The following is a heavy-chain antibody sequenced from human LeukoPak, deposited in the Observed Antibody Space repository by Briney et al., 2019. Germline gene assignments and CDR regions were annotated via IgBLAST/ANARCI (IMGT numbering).Heavy chain of an antibody. V-gene: IGHV4-38-2*01. J-gene: IGHJ4*02. Sequence: SETLSLTCGVSGYSISSNYYWGWIRQPPGKGLEWIGSIYHTGRTYYNPSLKSRVTISVDTSKSQFSLKLNSVTAADTAVYYCARAQWLVPPYFDFWGQGTLVTVSS. CDR3: ARAQWLVPPYFDF. D-gene: IGHD6-19*01. CDR2: IYHTGRT. CDR1: GYSISSNYY.